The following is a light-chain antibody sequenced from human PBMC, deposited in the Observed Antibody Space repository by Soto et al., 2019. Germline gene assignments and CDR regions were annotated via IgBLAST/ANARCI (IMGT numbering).Light chain of an antibody. Sequence: QSALTQPAAVSVSAGQSITISCTGTGSDGGGYDYVSWYQHHPGKAPKVMIYEVTNRPSGVSNRFSGSKSGNTASLTISGLLAEDEADYYCSSYTSSSTYVFGTGTKVTVL. V-gene: IGLV2-14*01. CDR1: GSDGGGYDY. CDR2: EVT. J-gene: IGLJ1*01. CDR3: SSYTSSSTYV.